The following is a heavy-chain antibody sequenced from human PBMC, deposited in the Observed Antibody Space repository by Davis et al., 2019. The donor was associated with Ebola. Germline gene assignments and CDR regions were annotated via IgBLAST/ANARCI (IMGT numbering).Heavy chain of an antibody. D-gene: IGHD6-13*01. Sequence: ASVKVSCKASGYTFTSYGISWVRQAPGQGLEWMGWISAYNGNTNYAQKLQGRVTMTTDTSTSTAYMELRSLRSDDTAVYYCAREVDGRVAAAGGWFDPWGQGTLVTVSS. CDR1: GYTFTSYG. J-gene: IGHJ5*02. V-gene: IGHV1-18*01. CDR3: AREVDGRVAAAGGWFDP. CDR2: ISAYNGNT.